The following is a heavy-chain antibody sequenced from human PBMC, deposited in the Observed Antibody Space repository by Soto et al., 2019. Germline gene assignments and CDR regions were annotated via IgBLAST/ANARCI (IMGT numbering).Heavy chain of an antibody. Sequence: EVQLLESGGGLEQPGGSLRLSCVASGFTFTNYAMSWVRQAPGKGLEWVSSISGSADGTYYADSVKGRFTISRDNSKNALYLQMNCLRAEDTAVYYCAPLSYRDRDLDYWGQGTLVTVSS. CDR2: ISGSADGT. D-gene: IGHD4-17*01. CDR3: APLSYRDRDLDY. V-gene: IGHV3-23*01. J-gene: IGHJ4*02. CDR1: GFTFTNYA.